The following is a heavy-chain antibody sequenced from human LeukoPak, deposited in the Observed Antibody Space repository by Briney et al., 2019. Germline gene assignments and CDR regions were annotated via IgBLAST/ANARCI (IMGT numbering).Heavy chain of an antibody. D-gene: IGHD3-22*01. CDR2: ISSSSSYI. V-gene: IGHV3-21*03. CDR3: TTERRSSVSASRFDY. CDR1: GFTFSSYA. J-gene: IGHJ4*02. Sequence: GGSLRLSCAASGFTFSSYAMHWVRQAPGKGLEWVSSISSSSSYIYYADSVKGRFTISRDNAKNSLYLQMNSLKTEDTAVYYCTTERRSSVSASRFDYWGQGALVTVSS.